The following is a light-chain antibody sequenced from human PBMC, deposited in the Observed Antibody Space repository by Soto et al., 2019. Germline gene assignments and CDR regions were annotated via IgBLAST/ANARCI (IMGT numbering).Light chain of an antibody. Sequence: QSPLTQPASVSGSPGQSITISCTGTSSDVGSYNLVSWYQQHPGKAPKLMIYEGSKRPSGVSNRFSGSKSGNTASLTISGLQAEDEADYYCCSYASSSTLVFGGGTKVTVL. V-gene: IGLV2-23*01. J-gene: IGLJ3*02. CDR3: CSYASSSTLV. CDR1: SSDVGSYNL. CDR2: EGS.